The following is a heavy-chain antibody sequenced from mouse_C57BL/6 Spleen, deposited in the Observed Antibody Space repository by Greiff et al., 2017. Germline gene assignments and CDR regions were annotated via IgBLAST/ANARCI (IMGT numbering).Heavy chain of an antibody. D-gene: IGHD1-1*01. Sequence: QVQLQQSGPALVKPGASVKISCKASGYSFTSYYIHWVKQRPGQGLEWIGWIYPGSGNTKYNEKFKGKATLTADTSSSTAYMQLSSLTSEDSAVYYCARSYYGSSYGRDFDDWGQGTTLTVFS. CDR2: IYPGSGNT. V-gene: IGHV1-66*01. CDR1: GYSFTSYY. J-gene: IGHJ2*01. CDR3: ARSYYGSSYGRDFDD.